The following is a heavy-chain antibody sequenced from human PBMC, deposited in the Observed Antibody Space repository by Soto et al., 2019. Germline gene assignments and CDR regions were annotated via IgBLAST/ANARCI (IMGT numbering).Heavy chain of an antibody. CDR1: GGTFSSYA. J-gene: IGHJ3*01. Sequence: QVQLVQSGAEVKKPGSSVKVSCKASGGTFSSYAISWVRQAPGQGLEWMGGIIPIFGTANYAQKFQGRVTITADESTSTALMELRRLRTGDKGVEYRARCQRAPGPGGAFDFWGQGANVT. V-gene: IGHV1-69*12. D-gene: IGHD3-10*01. CDR3: ARCQRAPGPGGAFDF. CDR2: IIPIFGTA.